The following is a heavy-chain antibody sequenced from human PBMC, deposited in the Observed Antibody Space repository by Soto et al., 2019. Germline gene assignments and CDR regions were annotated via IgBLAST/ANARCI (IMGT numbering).Heavy chain of an antibody. Sequence: SVPTLVNPTETLTLTCTFSGFSLTSPGMCVSWIRQPPGKALEWLALIERDDDDKYYSTSLKTRLTISKDTRKNQVVLTMANMDPADTGTYYCARSIRGPRRFNGMDVWGQGTTVTVSS. CDR3: ARSIRGPRRFNGMDV. CDR1: GFSLTSPGMC. CDR2: IERDDDDK. V-gene: IGHV2-70*13. J-gene: IGHJ6*02. D-gene: IGHD1-20*01.